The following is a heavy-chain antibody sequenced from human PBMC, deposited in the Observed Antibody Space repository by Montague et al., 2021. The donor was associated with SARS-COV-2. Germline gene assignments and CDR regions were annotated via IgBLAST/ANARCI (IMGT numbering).Heavy chain of an antibody. D-gene: IGHD3-10*01. Sequence: SKTLSLTCAVHGGSFSTHSWNWIRQPPGKGLEWIGEIHHGGSTNYNPSLKSRVTISADTSKNQFSLKLTSVAAAGTAVYYCARLGDGVVPSPILGVGPYYSYYYMDVWGKGTTVTVSS. CDR2: IHHGGST. CDR3: ARLGDGVVPSPILGVGPYYSYYYMDV. V-gene: IGHV4-34*01. CDR1: GGSFSTHS. J-gene: IGHJ6*03.